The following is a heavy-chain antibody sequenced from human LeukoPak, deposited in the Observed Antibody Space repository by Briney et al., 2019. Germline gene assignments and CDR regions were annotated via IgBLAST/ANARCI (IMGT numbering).Heavy chain of an antibody. J-gene: IGHJ6*03. V-gene: IGHV3-48*04. Sequence: TGGCLRLSCAASEFTVVRYAINWVRQAPGKGLGWVSYISSISFNIGYAGSVKGRFPIPRQNSKNSLYLQMDSLRVEDTADYYCVRAPTYGSSWYYYMDVWGKGTTVTVSS. CDR1: EFTVVRYA. CDR3: VRAPTYGSSWYYYMDV. D-gene: IGHD6-13*01. CDR2: ISSISFNI.